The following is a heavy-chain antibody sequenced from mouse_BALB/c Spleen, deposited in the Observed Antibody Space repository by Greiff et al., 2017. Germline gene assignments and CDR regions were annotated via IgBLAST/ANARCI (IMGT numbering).Heavy chain of an antibody. Sequence: VHVKQSGAELVKPGASVKLSCTASGFNIKDTYMHWVKQRPEQGLEWIGRIDPANGNTKYDPKFQGKATITADTSSNTAYLQLSSLTSEDTAVYYCAYYDDYENYAMDYWGQGTSVTVSS. V-gene: IGHV14-3*02. D-gene: IGHD2-4*01. CDR1: GFNIKDTY. CDR3: AYYDDYENYAMDY. CDR2: IDPANGNT. J-gene: IGHJ4*01.